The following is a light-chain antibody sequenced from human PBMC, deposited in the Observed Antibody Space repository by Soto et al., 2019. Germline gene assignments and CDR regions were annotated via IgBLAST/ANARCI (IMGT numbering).Light chain of an antibody. CDR3: QQYGGSPAIT. CDR1: QSVSSGD. V-gene: IGKV3-20*01. CDR2: GAG. Sequence: IVLTQSPGPLSFSXGERATLSCSARQSVSSGDVGWYQQKPGQXPSLLXXGAGNRASGISERFRGSGSGTDLTLTISRLEPEDFAVYYCQQYGGSPAITFGQGTDWRL. J-gene: IGKJ5*01.